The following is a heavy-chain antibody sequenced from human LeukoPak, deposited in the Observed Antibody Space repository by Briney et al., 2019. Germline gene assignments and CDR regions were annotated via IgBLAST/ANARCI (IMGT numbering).Heavy chain of an antibody. CDR3: AKEGYSSSWYLRYYYYYMDV. CDR1: GFTFSSYA. D-gene: IGHD6-13*01. J-gene: IGHJ6*03. Sequence: GGSLRLSCAASGFTFSSYAMSWVRQAPGKGLEWVSAISGSGGSTYYADSVKGRFTISRDNSKNTLYLQMNSLRAEDTAVYYCAKEGYSSSWYLRYYYYYMDVWGKGTTVTISS. V-gene: IGHV3-23*01. CDR2: ISGSGGST.